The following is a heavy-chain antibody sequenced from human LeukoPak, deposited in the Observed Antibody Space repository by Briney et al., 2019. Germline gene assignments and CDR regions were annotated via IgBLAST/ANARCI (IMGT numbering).Heavy chain of an antibody. D-gene: IGHD3-10*01. CDR1: GGSFSGYY. V-gene: IGHV3-15*01. CDR3: TTALGTESHLLWLGEWLDY. J-gene: IGHJ4*02. Sequence: ETLSLTCAVYGGSFSGYYWSWVRQAPGKGLEWVGRIKSKTDGGTTDYAAPVKGRFTISRDDSKNTLYLQMNSLKTEDTAVYYCTTALGTESHLLWLGEWLDYWGQGTLVTVSS. CDR2: IKSKTDGGTT.